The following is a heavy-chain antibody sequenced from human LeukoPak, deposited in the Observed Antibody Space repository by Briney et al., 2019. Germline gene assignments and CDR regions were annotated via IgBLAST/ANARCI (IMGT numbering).Heavy chain of an antibody. CDR1: GYTFTGYY. V-gene: IGHV1-2*02. CDR2: INPNSGGT. Sequence: ASVKVSCKASGYTFTGYYMHWVRQAPGQGLEWMGWINPNSGGTNYAQKFQGRVTMTRDTSISTAYMELSRLRSDDTAVYYCARAQQLDLYYYYMDVWGKGTTVTVSS. CDR3: ARAQQLDLYYYYMDV. J-gene: IGHJ6*03. D-gene: IGHD6-13*01.